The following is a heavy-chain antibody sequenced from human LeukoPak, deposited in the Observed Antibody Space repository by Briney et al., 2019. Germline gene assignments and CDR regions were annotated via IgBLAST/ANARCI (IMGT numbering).Heavy chain of an antibody. CDR1: GYTFTGYY. CDR2: INPNSGGT. V-gene: IGHV1-2*02. Sequence: GASVKVSCKASGYTFTGYYMHWVRQAPGQGLEWMGWINPNSGGTNYAQKFQGRVTMTGDTSISTAYMELSRLRSDDTAVYYCARAGMVRGVILYYYYYMDVWGKGTTVTISS. J-gene: IGHJ6*03. D-gene: IGHD3-10*01. CDR3: ARAGMVRGVILYYYYYMDV.